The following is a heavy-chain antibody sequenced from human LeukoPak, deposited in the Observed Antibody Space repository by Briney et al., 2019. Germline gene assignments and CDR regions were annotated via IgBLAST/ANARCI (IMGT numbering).Heavy chain of an antibody. CDR2: ITGNGRDT. CDR3: AKDSKVAAGKNY. V-gene: IGHV3-23*01. CDR1: GFTFSNYA. D-gene: IGHD6-13*01. Sequence: GGSLRLSCAASGFTFSNYAMNWVRQAPGKRLEWVSSITGNGRDTYYADSVKGRIAISRDSSKNTVYLQMNSLRAEDTAVYYCAKDSKVAAGKNYWGQGTLVTVSS. J-gene: IGHJ4*02.